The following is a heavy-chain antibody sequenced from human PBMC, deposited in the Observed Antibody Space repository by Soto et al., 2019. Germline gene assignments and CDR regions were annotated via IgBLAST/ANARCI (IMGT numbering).Heavy chain of an antibody. CDR2: INYSGPT. Sequence: LKTSETLSLTCAVYGGSFSSYYWNCIRQPPGKGLEWIGEINYSGPTNYTPSLKSRVTISVDTSKNQFSLKLSSVTAADTAVYYCATTGYNYYDMDVWGQGTTVTVSS. J-gene: IGHJ6*02. CDR1: GGSFSSYY. CDR3: ATTGYNYYDMDV. D-gene: IGHD3-9*01. V-gene: IGHV4-34*01.